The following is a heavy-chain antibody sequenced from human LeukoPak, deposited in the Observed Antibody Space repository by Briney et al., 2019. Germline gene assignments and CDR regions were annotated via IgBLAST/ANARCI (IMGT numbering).Heavy chain of an antibody. J-gene: IGHJ4*02. Sequence: PGRSLRLSCAASGFTFSNYDMHWVRQAPGKGLEWVAITSHDGSNNYYVDSVKGRFIISRDNSKNALYLQMNSLRAEDTAVYYCARERGSSGLHCWGQGTRVTVSS. CDR2: TSHDGSNN. D-gene: IGHD3-22*01. V-gene: IGHV3-30*03. CDR3: ARERGSSGLHC. CDR1: GFTFSNYD.